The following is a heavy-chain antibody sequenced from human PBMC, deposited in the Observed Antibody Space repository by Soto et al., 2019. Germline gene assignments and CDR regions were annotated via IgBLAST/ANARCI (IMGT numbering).Heavy chain of an antibody. CDR1: GFTFSDYY. D-gene: IGHD3-3*01. Sequence: GGSLRLSCAASGFTFSDYYMSWIRQAPGKGLEWVSYISSSSSYTNYADSVKGRFTISRDNAKNSLYLQMNSLRAEDTAVYYCARMYDFWSDSYYFDYWGQGTLVTVSS. J-gene: IGHJ4*02. V-gene: IGHV3-11*06. CDR2: ISSSSSYT. CDR3: ARMYDFWSDSYYFDY.